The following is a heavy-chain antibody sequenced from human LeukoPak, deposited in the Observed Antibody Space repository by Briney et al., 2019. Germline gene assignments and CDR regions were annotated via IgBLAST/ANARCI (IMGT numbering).Heavy chain of an antibody. CDR2: IIPIFGTA. CDR3: ARDGYSSSPDAFDI. D-gene: IGHD6-13*01. J-gene: IGHJ3*02. CDR1: GYTLTELS. V-gene: IGHV1-69*13. Sequence: SVKVSCKVSGYTLTELSMHWVRQAPGQGLEWMGGIIPIFGTANYAQKFQGRVTITADESTSTAYMELSSLRSEDTAVYYCARDGYSSSPDAFDIWGQGTMVTVSS.